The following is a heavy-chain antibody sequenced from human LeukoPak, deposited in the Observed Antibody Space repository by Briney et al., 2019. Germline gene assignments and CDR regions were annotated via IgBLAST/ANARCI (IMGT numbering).Heavy chain of an antibody. Sequence: ASVTVSCKASGYTFTSYAMNWVRQAPGQGLEWMGWINPNSGGTNYAQKFQGRVTMTRDTSISTAYMELSRLRSDDTAVYYCAREMGRYCSSTSCYYMDVWGKGTTVTVSS. CDR2: INPNSGGT. J-gene: IGHJ6*03. V-gene: IGHV1-2*02. CDR3: AREMGRYCSSTSCYYMDV. D-gene: IGHD2-2*01. CDR1: GYTFTSYA.